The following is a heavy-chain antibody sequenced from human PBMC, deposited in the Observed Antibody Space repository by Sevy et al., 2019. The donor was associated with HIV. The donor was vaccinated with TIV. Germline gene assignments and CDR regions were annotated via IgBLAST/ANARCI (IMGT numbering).Heavy chain of an antibody. CDR3: ARGPLFSLEYCSGGSCPTIDF. J-gene: IGHJ4*02. V-gene: IGHV4-34*01. CDR2: ISQSGSA. D-gene: IGHD2-15*01. Sequence: SETLSLTCAVSGVSFSDYYWSWIRQPPGKGLEWIGEISQSGSANYKPSLKSRVMMSLDTSNNQFSLKLTSVTAADTAVYYCARGPLFSLEYCSGGSCPTIDFWGQGTLVTVSS. CDR1: GVSFSDYY.